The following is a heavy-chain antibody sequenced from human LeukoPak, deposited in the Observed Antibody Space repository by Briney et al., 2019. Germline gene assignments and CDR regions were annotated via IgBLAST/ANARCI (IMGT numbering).Heavy chain of an antibody. CDR1: GFTFSSYA. Sequence: GGSLRLSCAASGFTFSSYAMSWVRQAPGKGLEWVANIKQDGSEKYYVDSVKGRFTISRDNAKNSLYLHMNSLRDEDTAVYYCATRGFPWGQGTLVTVSS. V-gene: IGHV3-7*01. CDR3: ATRGFP. CDR2: IKQDGSEK. D-gene: IGHD2-15*01. J-gene: IGHJ5*02.